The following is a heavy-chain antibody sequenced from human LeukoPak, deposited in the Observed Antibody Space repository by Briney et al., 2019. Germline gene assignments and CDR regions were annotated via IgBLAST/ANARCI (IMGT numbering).Heavy chain of an antibody. D-gene: IGHD5-12*01. CDR3: ARGTGYAVFDI. Sequence: GGSLRLSCAASGFTFSSYWMHWVRQAPGKGLVWVSRINSDGSSTSYADSVKGRFTISRDNAKNTLYLQMNSLRAEDTAVYYCARGTGYAVFDIWGQGTMVTVSS. V-gene: IGHV3-74*01. CDR2: INSDGSST. J-gene: IGHJ3*02. CDR1: GFTFSSYW.